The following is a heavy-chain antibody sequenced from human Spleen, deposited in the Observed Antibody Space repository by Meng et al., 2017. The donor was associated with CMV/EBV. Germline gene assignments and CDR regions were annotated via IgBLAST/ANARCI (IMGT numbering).Heavy chain of an antibody. CDR2: IYHSGST. J-gene: IGHJ4*02. V-gene: IGHV4-38-2*02. D-gene: IGHD4-23*01. CDR3: ARVPRYGDNWYFDY. CDR1: SYSISSGYN. Sequence: SETLSLTCTVSSYSISSGYNWGWIRQPPGKGLEWIGSIYHSGSTYYNPSLKSRVTISVDTSKNQFSLKLSSVTAADTAVYYCARVPRYGDNWYFDYLGQGTLVTVSS.